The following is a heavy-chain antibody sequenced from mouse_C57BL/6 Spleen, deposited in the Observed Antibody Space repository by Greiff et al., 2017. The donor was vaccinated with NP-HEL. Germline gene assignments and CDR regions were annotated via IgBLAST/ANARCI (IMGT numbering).Heavy chain of an antibody. J-gene: IGHJ3*01. CDR3: ARWEYSPFAY. CDR1: GYAFTNYL. D-gene: IGHD5-1*01. V-gene: IGHV1-54*01. Sequence: QVQLQQSGAELVRPGTSVKVSCKASGYAFTNYLIEWVKQRPGQGLEWIGVINPGSGGTNYNEKFKGKATLTADKSSSTAYMQLSSLTSEDSAVYFCARWEYSPFAYWGQGTLVTVSA. CDR2: INPGSGGT.